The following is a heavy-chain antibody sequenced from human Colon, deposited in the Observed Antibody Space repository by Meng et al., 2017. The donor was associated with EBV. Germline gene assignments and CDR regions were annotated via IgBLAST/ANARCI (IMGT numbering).Heavy chain of an antibody. CDR2: IDDSGST. Sequence: QVQLAGSGPGPVKPSGTLSLTCGVSGVSISSNIRWTWVRQPPGKGLEWIGDIDDSGSTNYNPSLDSRISISLDKSKNHFSLKVNSVTAADTAVYYCARGKQDAWELLAYWGQGALVTVSS. J-gene: IGHJ4*02. CDR3: ARGKQDAWELLAY. V-gene: IGHV4-4*02. CDR1: GVSISSNIR. D-gene: IGHD1-26*01.